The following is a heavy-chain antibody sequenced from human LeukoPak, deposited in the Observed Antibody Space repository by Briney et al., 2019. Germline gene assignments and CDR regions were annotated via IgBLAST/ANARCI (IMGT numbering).Heavy chain of an antibody. CDR1: GFTFSSYA. CDR3: AKDRSCTNDICHGDFDY. CDR2: ITGSGGST. D-gene: IGHD2-8*01. Sequence: GGSLRLSCAASGFTFSSYAVSWVRQAPGKRLGWVSGITGSGGSTFSADSVKGRFTISRDNSKNTLYLQMNSLRAEDTALYYCAKDRSCTNDICHGDFDYWGQGTLVTVSS. V-gene: IGHV3-23*01. J-gene: IGHJ4*02.